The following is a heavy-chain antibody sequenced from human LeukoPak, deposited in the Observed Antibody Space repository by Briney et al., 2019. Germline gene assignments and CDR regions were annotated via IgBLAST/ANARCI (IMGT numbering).Heavy chain of an antibody. Sequence: GGSLRLSCAASGFTFSSFEMNWVRQAPGKGLEWVSYISSSGSTTYYADSVKGRFTISRDNARNSLYLQMNSLRAEDTAVYYCAGGHSSGYYPIDYWGQGTLVTVSS. CDR2: ISSSGSTT. V-gene: IGHV3-48*03. CDR1: GFTFSSFE. J-gene: IGHJ4*02. D-gene: IGHD3-22*01. CDR3: AGGHSSGYYPIDY.